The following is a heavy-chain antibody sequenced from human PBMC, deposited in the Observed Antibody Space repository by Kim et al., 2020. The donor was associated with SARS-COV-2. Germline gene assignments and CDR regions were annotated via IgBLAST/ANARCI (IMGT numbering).Heavy chain of an antibody. CDR3: ARGYSGYFDY. CDR2: YT. J-gene: IGHJ4*02. Sequence: YTNYSPSFQGHVTISAEKSISTAYLQWSSLKASDTAMYYCARGYSGYFDYWGQRTLVTVSS. V-gene: IGHV5-10-1*01. D-gene: IGHD5-12*01.